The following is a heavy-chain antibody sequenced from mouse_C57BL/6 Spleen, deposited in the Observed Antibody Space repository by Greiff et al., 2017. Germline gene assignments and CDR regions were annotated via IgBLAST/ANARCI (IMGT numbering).Heavy chain of an antibody. J-gene: IGHJ1*03. Sequence: VQLQQSGAELVRPGSSVKMSCKTSGYTFTSYGINWVKQRPGQGLEWIGDIYTGNGYTEYNEKFKGKATLTSDTSSSTAYMQLSSLTSEDSAIYFCASDYYYGSSYVRYFDVWGTGTTVTVSS. V-gene: IGHV1-58*01. CDR3: ASDYYYGSSYVRYFDV. D-gene: IGHD1-1*01. CDR1: GYTFTSYG. CDR2: IYTGNGYT.